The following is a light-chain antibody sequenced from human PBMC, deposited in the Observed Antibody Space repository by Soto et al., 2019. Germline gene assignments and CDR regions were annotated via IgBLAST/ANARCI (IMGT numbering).Light chain of an antibody. CDR1: QSVSSNY. J-gene: IGKJ1*01. CDR2: GAS. V-gene: IGKV3-20*01. CDR3: QQYGSSPVT. Sequence: EIVLTQSPGTLSLSPGERATLSCRASQSVSSNYLAWYQQKPGQAPRLVIYGASSRATGIPDRFSGSGSGTDFTLTISRLEPEDFAVYYCQQYGSSPVTFGQGTKVEIK.